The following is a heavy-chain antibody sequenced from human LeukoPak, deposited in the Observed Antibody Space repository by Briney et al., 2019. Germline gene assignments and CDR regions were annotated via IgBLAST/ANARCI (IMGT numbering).Heavy chain of an antibody. Sequence: GGSLRLSCAASGFTFSSYGMYWVRQAPGKGLDWVAVIWYDGSHKSYANSVKGRFTISRDNPKNILYLQMNSLRADDTAVYYCARDRGYSSSWSFGKHHYMDVWGKGTTVTVSS. CDR3: ARDRGYSSSWSFGKHHYMDV. J-gene: IGHJ6*03. V-gene: IGHV3-33*07. CDR1: GFTFSSYG. CDR2: IWYDGSHK. D-gene: IGHD6-13*01.